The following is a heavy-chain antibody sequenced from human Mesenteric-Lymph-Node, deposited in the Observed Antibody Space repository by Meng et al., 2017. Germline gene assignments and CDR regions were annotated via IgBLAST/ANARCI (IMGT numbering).Heavy chain of an antibody. V-gene: IGHV1-18*01. CDR1: GYSFTSHG. CDR2: ISTYNGNT. CDR3: ARAYDSDY. J-gene: IGHJ4*02. Sequence: QVQLVQSGAEVKKPGGSVKGSGKASGYSFTSHGIIWVRQAPGQGLEWMGWISTYNGNTNYAQKFQGRVTMTTDTSKTTAYMELRSLRSDDTAVYYCARAYDSDYWGQGTLVTVSS. D-gene: IGHD4-17*01.